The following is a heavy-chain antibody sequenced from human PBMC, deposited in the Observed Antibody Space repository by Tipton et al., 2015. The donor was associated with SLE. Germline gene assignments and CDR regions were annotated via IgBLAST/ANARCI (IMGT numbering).Heavy chain of an antibody. Sequence: SLRLSCVASGFTFSSFGMTWVRQAPGKGLEWVSSISTSSTYIHYADSLEGRFTISRDNSKNTLYLQMNSLRAEGTAVYYCARVLTLSYFDYWGQGTLVTVSS. V-gene: IGHV3-21*01. CDR2: ISTSSTYI. CDR3: ARVLTLSYFDY. CDR1: GFTFSSFG. J-gene: IGHJ4*02.